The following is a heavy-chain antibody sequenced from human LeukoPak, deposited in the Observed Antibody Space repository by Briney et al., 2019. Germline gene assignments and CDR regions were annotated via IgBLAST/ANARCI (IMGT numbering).Heavy chain of an antibody. J-gene: IGHJ4*02. CDR3: ARVGNSPDY. CDR1: GFTLCSYE. CDR2: ISSRGSTI. V-gene: IGHV3-48*03. D-gene: IGHD4-23*01. Sequence: GGSLRLSRAASGFTLCSYEMNCVRAAPGKGREWVSYISSRGSTIYYADSVKGRITISRDNAKNSLYLQMDSLRAEDTAVYYCARVGNSPDYWGQGTLVTVSS.